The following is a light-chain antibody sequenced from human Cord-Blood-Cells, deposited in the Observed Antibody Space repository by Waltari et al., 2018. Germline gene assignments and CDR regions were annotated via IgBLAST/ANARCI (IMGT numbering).Light chain of an antibody. V-gene: IGKV3-15*01. Sequence: EIVMTQSSATLSVSPGKRSTLSCRASQSVSSNLAWYQQKPGQAPRLLIYGASTRATGIPARFSGSGSGTEFTLTISSLQSEDFAVYYCQQYNNWPPMYTFGQGTKLEIK. J-gene: IGKJ2*01. CDR3: QQYNNWPPMYT. CDR1: QSVSSN. CDR2: GAS.